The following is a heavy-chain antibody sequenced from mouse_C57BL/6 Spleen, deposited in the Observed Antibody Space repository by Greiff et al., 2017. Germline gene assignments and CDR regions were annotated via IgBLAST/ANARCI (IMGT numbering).Heavy chain of an antibody. Sequence: VKLQQPGAELVMPGASVKLSCKASGYTFTSYWMHWVKQRPGQGLEWIGEIDPSDSYNNYNQKFKGKTTLTLDKSSSPAYMQLSSLTSEDSTVYYCARNSMDYWGPGTSVTVSS. J-gene: IGHJ4*01. CDR2: IDPSDSYN. CDR1: GYTFTSYW. CDR3: ARNSMDY. V-gene: IGHV1-69*01.